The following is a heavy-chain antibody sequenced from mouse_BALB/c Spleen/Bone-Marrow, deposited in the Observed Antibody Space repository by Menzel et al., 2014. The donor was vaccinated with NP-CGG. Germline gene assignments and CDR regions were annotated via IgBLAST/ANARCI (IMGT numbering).Heavy chain of an antibody. CDR3: TRDDGSPFAY. V-gene: IGHV1-69*02. CDR1: GYTFTSYW. CDR2: IYPSDSYT. J-gene: IGHJ3*01. D-gene: IGHD2-3*01. Sequence: VQLQQSGAELVRPGAPVKLSCKASGYTFTSYWINWVKQRPGQGLEWIGNIYPSDSYTNYNQKFQDKATLTVDKSSSTAYMQLSSPTSEDSAVYYCTRDDGSPFAYWGQGTLVTVSA.